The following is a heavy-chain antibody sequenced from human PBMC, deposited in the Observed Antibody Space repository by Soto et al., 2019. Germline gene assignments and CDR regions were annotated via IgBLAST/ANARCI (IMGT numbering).Heavy chain of an antibody. CDR2: FSLSGDT. J-gene: IGHJ6*02. V-gene: IGHV4-4*07. Sequence: SETLSLTCAVSGDSIRTFYWNWFRQPAGGGLEWIGRFSLSGDTDYNPSLRSRLTMSFDTSKSQFSLSLTSVTAADTAVYYCAREVKQRLGYYYIGLDVWGQGXTVTVYS. CDR1: GDSIRTFY. CDR3: AREVKQRLGYYYIGLDV. D-gene: IGHD6-25*01.